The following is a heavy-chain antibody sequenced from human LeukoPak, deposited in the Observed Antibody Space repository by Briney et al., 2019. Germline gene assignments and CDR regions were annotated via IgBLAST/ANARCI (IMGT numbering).Heavy chain of an antibody. CDR2: IYYSGST. Sequence: SETLSLTCTVSGGSISSYYWSWIRQPPGKGLEWIGYIYYSGSTNYNPSLKSRVTISVKTSKNQFSLKLRSVTAADTAVYYCARVTGYTIVDYFDCWGQGTLVTVSS. CDR1: GGSISSYY. V-gene: IGHV4-59*01. J-gene: IGHJ4*02. CDR3: ARVTGYTIVDYFDC. D-gene: IGHD1-26*01.